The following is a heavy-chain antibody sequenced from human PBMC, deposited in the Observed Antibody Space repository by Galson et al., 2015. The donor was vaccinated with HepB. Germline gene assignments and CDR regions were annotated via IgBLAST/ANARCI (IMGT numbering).Heavy chain of an antibody. D-gene: IGHD2-2*02. J-gene: IGHJ5*02. CDR3: ARDRTPFYCSSTSCYKSGFDP. Sequence: SVKVSCKASGYTFTSYGISWVRQAPGQGLEWMGWISAYNGNTNYAQELQGRVTMTTDTSTSTAYMELRSLRSDDTAVYYGARDRTPFYCSSTSCYKSGFDPWGQGTLVTVSS. V-gene: IGHV1-18*01. CDR1: GYTFTSYG. CDR2: ISAYNGNT.